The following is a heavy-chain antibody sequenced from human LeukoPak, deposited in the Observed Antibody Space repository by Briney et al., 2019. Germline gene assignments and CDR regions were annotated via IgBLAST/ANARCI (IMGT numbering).Heavy chain of an antibody. V-gene: IGHV3-72*01. D-gene: IGHD3-16*01. Sequence: PGGSLRLSCAASGFTFSDYILDWVRQAPGKGLEWVGRIRRGANSYTTEYAASVKGRFTISRDDSKNSLYLHMNSLKAEDTAVYHCSRDGGEGGNSAFDIWAKGQWSPSLQ. CDR2: IRRGANSYTT. CDR1: GFTFSDYI. CDR3: SRDGGEGGNSAFDI. J-gene: IGHJ3*02.